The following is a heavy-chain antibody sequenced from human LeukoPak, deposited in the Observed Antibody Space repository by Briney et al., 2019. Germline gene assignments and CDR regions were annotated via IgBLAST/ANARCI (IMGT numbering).Heavy chain of an antibody. CDR1: GYSISSGYY. CDR3: ASPAMAFVDQGRYNYYYYMDV. V-gene: IGHV4-38-2*02. CDR2: IYHSGST. Sequence: SETLSLTCTVSGYSISSGYYWGWIRQPPGKGLEWIGSIYHSGSTYYNPSLKSRVTISVDTSKNQFSLKLSSVTAADTAVYYCASPAMAFVDQGRYNYYYYMDVWGKGTTVTVSS. J-gene: IGHJ6*03. D-gene: IGHD5-18*01.